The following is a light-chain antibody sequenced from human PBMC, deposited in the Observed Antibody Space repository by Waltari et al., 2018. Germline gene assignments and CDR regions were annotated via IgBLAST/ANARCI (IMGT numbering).Light chain of an antibody. CDR2: DVS. V-gene: IGLV2-11*01. J-gene: IGLJ1*01. Sequence: QSALTQPRSVSGSPGQSVPISCTGTSNDIGLYNFVSWFQQHPGRAPQLMIYDVSQRPSGVPDRFSGSKSGNTASLTISGLQPDDEADYYCCSYAGTYIPYVFGTGTVVTVL. CDR3: CSYAGTYIPYV. CDR1: SNDIGLYNF.